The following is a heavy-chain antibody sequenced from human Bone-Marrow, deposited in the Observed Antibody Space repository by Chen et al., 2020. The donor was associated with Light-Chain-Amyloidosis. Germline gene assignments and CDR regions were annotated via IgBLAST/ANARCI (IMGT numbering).Heavy chain of an antibody. D-gene: IGHD3-3*01. J-gene: IGHJ6*03. V-gene: IGHV3-21*01. CDR3: ASYDPRTYYYYYMDV. Sequence: EVQLVESGGGLVKPAGSLRLSCAASGFTFSSYSMNWFRQAPGKGLEWVSSISSSSSYIYYADSVKGRFTISRDNAKNSLYLQMNSLRAEDTAVYYCASYDPRTYYYYYMDVWGKGTTVTVSS. CDR2: ISSSSSYI. CDR1: GFTFSSYS.